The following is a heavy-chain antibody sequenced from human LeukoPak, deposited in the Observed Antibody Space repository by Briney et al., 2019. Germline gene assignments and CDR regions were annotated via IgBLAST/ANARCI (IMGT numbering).Heavy chain of an antibody. CDR3: ATSRRDSSPTPYYFDY. D-gene: IGHD6-13*01. Sequence: GGSLRLSCAASGFTVSRNYVSWVRQAPGEGLEWVSVIYSGGSTYYADSVKGRFTISRDNSKNTLYLQMNSLRAEDTAMYYCATSRRDSSPTPYYFDYWGQGTLVTVSS. CDR1: GFTVSRNY. J-gene: IGHJ4*02. V-gene: IGHV3-53*01. CDR2: IYSGGST.